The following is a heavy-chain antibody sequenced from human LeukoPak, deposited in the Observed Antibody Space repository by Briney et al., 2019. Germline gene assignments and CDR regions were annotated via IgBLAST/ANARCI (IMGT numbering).Heavy chain of an antibody. V-gene: IGHV3-23*01. D-gene: IGHD3-10*01. CDR1: GFTFSSYG. CDR2: ISGSGGST. CDR3: AKEGYYGSGSYYNYYYYYMDV. Sequence: GGTLRLSCAASGFTFSSYGMSWVRQAPGKGLEWVSAISGSGGSTYYADSVKGRFTISRDNSKNTLYLQMNSLRAEDTAVYYCAKEGYYGSGSYYNYYYYYMDVWGKGTTVTISS. J-gene: IGHJ6*03.